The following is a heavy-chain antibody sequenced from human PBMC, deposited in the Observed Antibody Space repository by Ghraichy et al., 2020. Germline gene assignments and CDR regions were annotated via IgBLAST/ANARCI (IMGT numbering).Heavy chain of an antibody. V-gene: IGHV4-39*07. CDR1: GGSISSSSYY. CDR3: ARASVDTAMVPYYFDY. D-gene: IGHD5-18*01. J-gene: IGHJ4*02. Sequence: TLSLTCTVSGGSISSSSYYWGWIRQPPGKGLEWIGSIYYSGSTYYNPSLKSRVTISVDTSKNQFSLKLSSVTAADTAVYYCARASVDTAMVPYYFDYWGQGTLVTVSS. CDR2: IYYSGST.